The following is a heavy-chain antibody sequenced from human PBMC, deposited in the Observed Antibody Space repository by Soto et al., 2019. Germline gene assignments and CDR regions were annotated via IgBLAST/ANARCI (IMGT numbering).Heavy chain of an antibody. D-gene: IGHD4-17*01. Sequence: QVQLVQSGAEVKKPGASVKVSCKASGYTFTSYTMHWVRQAPGHRLEWMGWINAGNGNTKYSQKFQGRVTITRDTSASTAYMELSSLTSEDTAVYYCAGITGVTTHYWGQGTLGTVSS. CDR1: GYTFTSYT. CDR2: INAGNGNT. V-gene: IGHV1-3*01. CDR3: AGITGVTTHY. J-gene: IGHJ4*02.